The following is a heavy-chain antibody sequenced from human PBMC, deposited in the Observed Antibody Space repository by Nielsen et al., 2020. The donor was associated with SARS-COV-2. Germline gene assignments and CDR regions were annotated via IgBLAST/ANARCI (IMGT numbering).Heavy chain of an antibody. CDR3: ARLPDGYNDDAFDI. CDR2: MNPNSGNT. V-gene: IGHV1-8*01. Sequence: ASVKVSCKASGYTFTSYDINWVRQATGQGLEWMGWMNPNSGNTGYAQKFQGRVTMTRNTSISTAYMELSSLRSEDTAVYYCARLPDGYNDDAFDIWGQGTMVTVSS. D-gene: IGHD5-24*01. CDR1: GYTFTSYD. J-gene: IGHJ3*02.